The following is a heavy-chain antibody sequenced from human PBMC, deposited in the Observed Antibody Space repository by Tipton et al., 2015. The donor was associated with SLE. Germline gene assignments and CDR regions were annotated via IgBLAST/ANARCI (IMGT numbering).Heavy chain of an antibody. CDR2: ISSSSSYI. CDR3: ARDPHSGGGGSFPGAFDI. D-gene: IGHD2-15*01. Sequence: SLRLSCAASGFTFSSYSMNWVRQAPGKGLEWVSSISSSSSYIYYADSVKGRFTISRDNAKNSLYLQMNSLRAEDTAVYYCARDPHSGGGGSFPGAFDIWGQGTMVTVSS. CDR1: GFTFSSYS. J-gene: IGHJ3*02. V-gene: IGHV3-21*01.